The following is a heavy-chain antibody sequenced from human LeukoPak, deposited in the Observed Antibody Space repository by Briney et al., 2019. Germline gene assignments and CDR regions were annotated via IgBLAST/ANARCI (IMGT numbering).Heavy chain of an antibody. CDR2: ISGSGGST. J-gene: IGHJ3*02. CDR1: GFTFSSYA. D-gene: IGHD6-13*01. CDR3: AKDLPPGGSSWWYDAFDI. Sequence: GGSLRLSCAASGFTFSSYAMSWVRQAPGKGLEWVSAISGSGGSTYYADSVKGRFTISRDNSKNTLYLQMNSLRAEDTAVYYCAKDLPPGGSSWWYDAFDIWGQGTMVTVSS. V-gene: IGHV3-23*01.